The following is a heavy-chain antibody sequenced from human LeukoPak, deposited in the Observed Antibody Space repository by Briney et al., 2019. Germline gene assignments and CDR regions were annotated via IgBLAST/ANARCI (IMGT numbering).Heavy chain of an antibody. J-gene: IGHJ6*02. CDR2: IKQDGSEK. CDR1: GFTFTSDW. V-gene: IGHV3-7*01. CDR3: ASSYYYGMDV. Sequence: GGSLRLSCAASGFTFTSDWMSWVRQAPGKGLEWVANIKQDGSEKYYVDSVKGRFTISRDNAKNSLYLQMNSLRAEDTAVYYCASSYYYGMDVWGQGTTVTVSS.